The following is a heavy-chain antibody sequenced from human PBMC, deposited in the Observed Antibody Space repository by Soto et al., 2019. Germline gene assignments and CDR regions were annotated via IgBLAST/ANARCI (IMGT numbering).Heavy chain of an antibody. CDR3: ARTSKFDC. Sequence: QVQLQQWGAGLLKPSETLSLTCAVYCGSFRGYYWSWIRQPPGKGLEWIGEINHSGSTNYNPSLKSVVTMSVDTSKNQFSLKLSSVTAADTAVYYCARTSKFDCWGQGTLVTVSS. CDR2: INHSGST. D-gene: IGHD6-6*01. J-gene: IGHJ4*02. V-gene: IGHV4-34*01. CDR1: CGSFRGYY.